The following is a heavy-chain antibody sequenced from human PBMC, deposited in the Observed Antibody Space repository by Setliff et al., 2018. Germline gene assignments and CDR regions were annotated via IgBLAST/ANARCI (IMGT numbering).Heavy chain of an antibody. V-gene: IGHV4-39*07. CDR3: ARDLYDYVWGTYRYHDAFDI. J-gene: IGHJ3*02. D-gene: IGHD3-16*02. Sequence: SETLSLTCTVSGGPVTRTTTFWGWVRQTPGKGLEWIGSTYDSGSTYYNPSLNSRVTISIDTSKNQFSLKLSSVTAADTAVYYCARDLYDYVWGTYRYHDAFDIWGQGTMVTVSS. CDR1: GGPVTRTTTF. CDR2: TYDSGST.